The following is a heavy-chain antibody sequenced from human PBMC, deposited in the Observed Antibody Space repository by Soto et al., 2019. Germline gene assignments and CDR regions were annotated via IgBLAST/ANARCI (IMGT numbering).Heavy chain of an antibody. J-gene: IGHJ6*02. CDR2: ISGSGGST. CDR1: GFTFSSYA. D-gene: IGHD6-6*01. CDR3: AKGIAARPYYYYGMDV. V-gene: IGHV3-23*01. Sequence: EVQLLESGGGVVQPGGSLRLSCAASGFTFSSYAMSWVRQAPGKGLEWVSAISGSGGSTYYADSVKGRFTISRDNSKNTLYLQMNSLRAEDTAVYYCAKGIAARPYYYYGMDVWGQGTTVTVSS.